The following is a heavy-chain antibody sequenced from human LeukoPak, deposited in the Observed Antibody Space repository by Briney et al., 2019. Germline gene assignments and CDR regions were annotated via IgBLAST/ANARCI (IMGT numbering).Heavy chain of an antibody. CDR3: ARGGSYLSAFDI. D-gene: IGHD1-26*01. CDR1: GFTFSSYG. CDR2: MSGSGGST. Sequence: GGSLRLSCAASGFTFSSYGMSWVRQAPGKGLEWVSAMSGSGGSTYYADSVKGRFTISRDNTKNTVYLQMNSLRAEDTAVYYCARGGSYLSAFDIWGQGTMVTVSS. J-gene: IGHJ3*02. V-gene: IGHV3-23*01.